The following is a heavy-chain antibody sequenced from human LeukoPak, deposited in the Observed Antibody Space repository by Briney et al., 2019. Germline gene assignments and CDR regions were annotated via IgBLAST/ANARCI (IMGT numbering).Heavy chain of an antibody. D-gene: IGHD5-18*01. CDR1: GFTVRSNY. Sequence: GGSLRLSCAASGFTVRSNYMTWVRQAPGKGLEWVSVMYSGDSTYYDDSVKGRFTISRDNSKNTLDLQMNSPRDEDTGVYYCARADGYSSWFVHWGQGTLVTVSS. J-gene: IGHJ5*02. V-gene: IGHV3-53*01. CDR2: MYSGDST. CDR3: ARADGYSSWFVH.